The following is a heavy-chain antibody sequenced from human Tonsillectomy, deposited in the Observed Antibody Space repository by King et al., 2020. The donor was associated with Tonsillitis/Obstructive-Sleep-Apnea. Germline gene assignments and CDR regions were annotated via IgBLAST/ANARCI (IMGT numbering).Heavy chain of an antibody. Sequence: VQLQESGPGLVKPSETLSLTCTVSGGSISSYYWSWIRQPPGKGLEWIGYIYYSGSTNYNPSLKSRVTISVDTSKNQFSLKLSSVTAADTAVYYCARQDYDFWSGYWAHNWFDHWGQGTLVTVSS. V-gene: IGHV4-59*08. CDR2: IYYSGST. CDR3: ARQDYDFWSGYWAHNWFDH. CDR1: GGSISSYY. J-gene: IGHJ5*02. D-gene: IGHD3-3*01.